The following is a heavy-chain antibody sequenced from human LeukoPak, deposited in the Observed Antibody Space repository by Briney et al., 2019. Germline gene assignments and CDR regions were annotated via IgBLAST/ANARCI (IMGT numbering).Heavy chain of an antibody. J-gene: IGHJ4*02. CDR2: IYYSGST. CDR1: GGSISSGGYY. Sequence: SETLSLTCTVSGGSISSGGYYWSWIRQHPGKGLEWIGYIYYSGSTYYNPSLNSRVTISVDTSKNQFSLKLSSVTAADTAVYYCAREGGGSTTSFDYWGQGTLVTVSS. V-gene: IGHV4-31*03. CDR3: AREGGGSTTSFDY. D-gene: IGHD1-1*01.